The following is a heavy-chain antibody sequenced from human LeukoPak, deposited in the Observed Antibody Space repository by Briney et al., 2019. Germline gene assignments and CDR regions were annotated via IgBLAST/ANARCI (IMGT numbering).Heavy chain of an antibody. Sequence: PVGSLRLSCTASGFTFDDYAMHWVRQAPGTGLEWVSHIGGDAVTIFYADSVKGRLTICRDNGRKSLCLQMHSLITEDSAFYYCAKDDGTTAFWYFDLWGRGTLVTVSS. V-gene: IGHV3-43*02. D-gene: IGHD1-7*01. CDR1: GFTFDDYA. CDR2: IGGDAVTI. CDR3: AKDDGTTAFWYFDL. J-gene: IGHJ2*01.